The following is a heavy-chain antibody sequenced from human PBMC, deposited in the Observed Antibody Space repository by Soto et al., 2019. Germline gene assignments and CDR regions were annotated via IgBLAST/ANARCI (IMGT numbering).Heavy chain of an antibody. CDR1: VDSVSSNSAA. V-gene: IGHV6-1*01. CDR3: ARDGGRIAAAGTAAYYYYGMDV. Sequence: SQTLSLTCAISVDSVSSNSAAWSWIRQSPSRGLEWLGRTYYRSKWYNDYAVSVKSRITINPDTSKNQFSLQLNSVTPEDTAVYYCARDGGRIAAAGTAAYYYYGMDVWGQGTTVTVSS. J-gene: IGHJ6*02. CDR2: TYYRSKWYN. D-gene: IGHD6-13*01.